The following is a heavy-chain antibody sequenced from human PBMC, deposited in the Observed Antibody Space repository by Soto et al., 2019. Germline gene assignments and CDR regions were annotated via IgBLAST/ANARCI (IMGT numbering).Heavy chain of an antibody. D-gene: IGHD2-15*01. CDR3: ARDPGNFLLGGAIDY. J-gene: IGHJ4*02. CDR2: ISSSSTI. V-gene: IGHV3-48*04. CDR1: GFTFSSYS. Sequence: GGSLRLSCAASGFTFSSYSMNWVRQAPGKGLEWDSYISSSSTIYYADSVKGRFTISRDNAKNSLYLQMNSLRAEDTAVYYCARDPGNFLLGGAIDYWGQGTLVTVSS.